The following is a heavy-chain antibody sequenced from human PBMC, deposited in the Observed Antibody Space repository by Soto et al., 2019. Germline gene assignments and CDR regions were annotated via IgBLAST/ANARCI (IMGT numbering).Heavy chain of an antibody. J-gene: IGHJ3*02. Sequence: QVQLVESGGGVVQPGRSLRLSCAASGFTFSSYAMHWVRQAPGKGLEWVAVISYDGSNKYYADSVKGRFTISRDNSKNTLYLQMNSLRAEDTAVYYCARDLGGATTNSAFDIWGQGTMVTVSS. V-gene: IGHV3-30-3*01. CDR1: GFTFSSYA. CDR2: ISYDGSNK. D-gene: IGHD1-26*01. CDR3: ARDLGGATTNSAFDI.